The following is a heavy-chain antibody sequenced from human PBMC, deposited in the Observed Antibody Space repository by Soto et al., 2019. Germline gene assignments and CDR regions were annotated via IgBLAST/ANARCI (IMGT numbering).Heavy chain of an antibody. CDR3: ARGLSSDYYYGMDV. CDR1: GYTFTRYG. CDR2: ISAYNGNT. J-gene: IGHJ6*02. D-gene: IGHD6-6*01. V-gene: IGHV1-18*01. Sequence: GASVKVSCKASGYTFTRYGISWVRQAPGQGLEWMGWISAYNGNTNYAQKLQGRVTMTTDTSTSTAYMELRSLRSDDTAVYYCARGLSSDYYYGMDVWGQGTTVTVSS.